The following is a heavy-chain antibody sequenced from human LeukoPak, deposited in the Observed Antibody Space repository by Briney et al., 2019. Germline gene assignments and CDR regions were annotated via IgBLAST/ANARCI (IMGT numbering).Heavy chain of an antibody. CDR1: GFTFSSYG. CDR2: IPYDGSNK. V-gene: IGHV3-30*03. Sequence: PGGSLRLSCAASGFTFSSYGMHWVRQAPGKGLEWVAVIPYDGSNKYYADSVKGRFTISRDNSKNTLYLQMNSLRAEDTAVYYCAPGGPDYWGQGTLVTVSS. D-gene: IGHD2-8*02. J-gene: IGHJ4*02. CDR3: APGGPDY.